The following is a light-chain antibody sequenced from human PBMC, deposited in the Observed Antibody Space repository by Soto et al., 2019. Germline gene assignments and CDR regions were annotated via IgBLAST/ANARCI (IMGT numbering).Light chain of an antibody. J-gene: IGLJ2*01. Sequence: QSVLTQSYSASASLGSSVKLTCTLSSGHSSYIIAWHQQQPGKAPRYLMKLEGSGSYNKGSGVPDRFSGSSSGADRYLTISNLQFEDEANYYCETLDSNTRVFGGGTKLTVL. CDR3: ETLDSNTRV. CDR1: SGHSSYI. V-gene: IGLV4-60*02. CDR2: LEGSGSY.